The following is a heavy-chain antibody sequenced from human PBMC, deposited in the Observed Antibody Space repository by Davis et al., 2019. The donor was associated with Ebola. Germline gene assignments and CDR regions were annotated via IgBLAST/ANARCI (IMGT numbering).Heavy chain of an antibody. D-gene: IGHD6-13*01. CDR1: GFTFSSYE. J-gene: IGHJ6*02. V-gene: IGHV3-48*03. CDR2: ISSSGSTI. CDR3: ARIITIAAAQPNMDV. Sequence: GESLKISCAASGFTFSSYEMNWVRQAPGKGLEWVSYISSSGSTIYYADSVKGRFTISRDNSKNTLYLQMNSLRAEDTAVYYCARIITIAAAQPNMDVWGQGTTVTVSS.